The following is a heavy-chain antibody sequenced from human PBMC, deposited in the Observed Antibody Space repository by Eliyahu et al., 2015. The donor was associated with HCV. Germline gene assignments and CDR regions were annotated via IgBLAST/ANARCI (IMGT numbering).Heavy chain of an antibody. Sequence: VQLQQWGAGLLKPSETLSLTCAVYGGSFSGYYWSWIRQPPGKGLEWIGXINHSGSTNYNPSLKSRVTISVDTSKNQFSLKLSSVTAADTAVYYCARGLVGYGSGSRRLRGMDVWGQGTTVTVSS. CDR2: INHSGST. J-gene: IGHJ6*02. D-gene: IGHD3-10*01. CDR3: ARGLVGYGSGSRRLRGMDV. V-gene: IGHV4-34*01. CDR1: GGSFSGYY.